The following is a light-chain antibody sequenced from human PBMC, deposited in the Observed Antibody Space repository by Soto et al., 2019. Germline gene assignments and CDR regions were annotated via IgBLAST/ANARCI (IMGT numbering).Light chain of an antibody. CDR3: YQYYSSPHT. V-gene: IGKV3-20*01. CDR2: ATS. J-gene: IGKJ3*01. Sequence: EIVLTQSPGTLSLSPGETATLSCRTSQTISRDDSAWYQQRPGQAPRLLVSATSRRATGIPDRFNGYGSGTDFTLTISSLEPEDFGVYYCYQYYSSPHTFGPGTRVDIK. CDR1: QTISRDD.